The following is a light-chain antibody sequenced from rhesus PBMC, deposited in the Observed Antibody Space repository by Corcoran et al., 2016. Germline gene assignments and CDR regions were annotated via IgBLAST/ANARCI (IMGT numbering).Light chain of an antibody. CDR1: RSDIGGYNY. Sequence: AALTQPRSVSGSPVQSVTISCTGTRSDIGGYNYVSWYQQNPGTAPKLMIYGISRRPSGVSDRFSGSKSGNTSSLTISGLQAEDEADYYGCSYAGNYAYIFGVGTRLTVL. CDR3: CSYAGNYAYI. V-gene: IGLV2-32*01. CDR2: GIS. J-gene: IGLJ1*01.